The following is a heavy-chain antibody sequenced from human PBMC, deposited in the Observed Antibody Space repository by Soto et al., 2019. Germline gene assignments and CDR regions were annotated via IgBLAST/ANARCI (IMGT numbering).Heavy chain of an antibody. CDR1: GFTFSSYA. D-gene: IGHD5-12*01. Sequence: PGGSLRLSCAASGFTFSSYAMSWVRPAPGTGLEWVSAISGSGGSTYYADSVKGRFTISRDNSKNTLYLQMNSLRAEDTVVYYCAKPWALYSGYAANDYWGQGTLVTVSS. J-gene: IGHJ4*02. CDR2: ISGSGGST. CDR3: AKPWALYSGYAANDY. V-gene: IGHV3-23*01.